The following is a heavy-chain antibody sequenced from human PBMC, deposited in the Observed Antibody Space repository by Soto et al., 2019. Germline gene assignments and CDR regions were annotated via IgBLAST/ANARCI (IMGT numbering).Heavy chain of an antibody. CDR3: ARDGSMVRERWFDP. Sequence: EVQLVESGGGVVQPGGSLRLSCAASGFTFIGYWMHWVRQGPGKGLVWVARINNDGIDTTYADSVKGRFTISRDNTKNMVYLEVNSLRADDTAVYYCARDGSMVRERWFDPWGQGTLVTVSS. CDR1: GFTFIGYW. CDR2: INNDGIDT. D-gene: IGHD3-10*01. V-gene: IGHV3-74*03. J-gene: IGHJ5*02.